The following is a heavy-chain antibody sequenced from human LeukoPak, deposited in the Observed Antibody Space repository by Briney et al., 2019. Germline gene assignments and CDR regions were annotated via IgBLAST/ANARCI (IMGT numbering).Heavy chain of an antibody. Sequence: HTGGSLRLSCAASGFIFRRNGMHWVRQVPGKGLEWVALIWYDGSKTYYADSVKGRFTISRDNSRNTLFLQMNSLRAEDTAIYYCARDNWVDCWGQGTLVTVSS. CDR3: ARDNWVDC. CDR1: GFIFRRNG. J-gene: IGHJ5*01. CDR2: IWYDGSKT. V-gene: IGHV3-33*01.